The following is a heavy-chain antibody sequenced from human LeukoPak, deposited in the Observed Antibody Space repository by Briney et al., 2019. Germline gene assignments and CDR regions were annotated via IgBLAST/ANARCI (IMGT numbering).Heavy chain of an antibody. J-gene: IGHJ4*02. CDR3: ARGWEPYSSSFDY. CDR1: GDSVSSNSAA. D-gene: IGHD6-13*01. V-gene: IGHV6-1*01. Sequence: SQTLTLTCAISGDSVSSNSAAWNWIRQSPSRGLEWLGRTYFRSKWYNEYAISVKSRITINPDTSKNQFSLQLNSVTPEDTAVYYCARGWEPYSSSFDYWGQGTLVTVSS. CDR2: TYFRSKWYN.